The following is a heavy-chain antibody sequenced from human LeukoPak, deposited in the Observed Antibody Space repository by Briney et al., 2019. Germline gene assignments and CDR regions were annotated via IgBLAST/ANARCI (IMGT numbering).Heavy chain of an antibody. V-gene: IGHV3-7*03. Sequence: GGSLRLSCAASGFTFSSYWISWVRQAPGKGLEWVANIKEDGSEKYYVDSVKGRFTISRDNAKNSLYLQMNSLRAEDTAVYYCVSSPYYLDTEGYWGQGTLVTVPS. J-gene: IGHJ4*02. D-gene: IGHD5-18*01. CDR1: GFTFSSYW. CDR2: IKEDGSEK. CDR3: VSSPYYLDTEGY.